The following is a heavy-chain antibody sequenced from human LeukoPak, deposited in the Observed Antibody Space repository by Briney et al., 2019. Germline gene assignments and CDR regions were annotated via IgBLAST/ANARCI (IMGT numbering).Heavy chain of an antibody. Sequence: PSETLSLTCAVYGGSFSGYYWSWIRQPPGKGLEWIGSIYYSGSTYYNPSLKSRVTISVDTSKNQFSLKLSSVTAADTAVYYCARDYRVVGAPFDYWGQGTLVTVSS. D-gene: IGHD1-26*01. CDR1: GGSFSGYY. CDR3: ARDYRVVGAPFDY. V-gene: IGHV4-34*01. CDR2: IYYSGST. J-gene: IGHJ4*02.